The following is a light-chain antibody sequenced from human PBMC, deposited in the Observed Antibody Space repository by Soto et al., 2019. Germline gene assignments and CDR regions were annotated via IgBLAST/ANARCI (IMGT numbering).Light chain of an antibody. CDR1: QSVTSN. CDR3: QQYGSSPNT. V-gene: IGKV3-15*01. Sequence: EIVMTQSPATLSVSPGERATLSCRASQSVTSNLAWYQQKPGRAPRLLIYGASTRATGIPARFSGSGSGTEFTLTISNLQSEDFAVYYCQQYGSSPNTFGQGTKLEIK. CDR2: GAS. J-gene: IGKJ2*01.